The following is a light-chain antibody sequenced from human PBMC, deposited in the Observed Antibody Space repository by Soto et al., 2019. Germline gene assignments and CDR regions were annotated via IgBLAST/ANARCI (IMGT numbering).Light chain of an antibody. CDR2: AAS. CDR1: QGISNA. Sequence: DIQMTQSPSSLSASVGDTVTITDRASQGISNAFAWFQEKPGRVPQVLICAASSLQPAVPPRYSGSGSGTAFTLTISSLQPDDVATSYYQNYDSAPITFGPRTSVEI. J-gene: IGKJ3*01. V-gene: IGKV1-27*01. CDR3: QNYDSAPIT.